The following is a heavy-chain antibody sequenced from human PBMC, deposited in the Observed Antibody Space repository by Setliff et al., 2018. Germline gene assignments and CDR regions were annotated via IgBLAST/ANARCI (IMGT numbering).Heavy chain of an antibody. CDR2: INPKTGGT. CDR1: GCTFVGYY. CDR3: AREPYDYIWGSYRSLYFDH. D-gene: IGHD3-16*02. V-gene: IGHV1-2*02. J-gene: IGHJ4*02. Sequence: ASVKVSCKASGCTFVGYYLHWVRQAPGQGLEWMGWINPKTGGTNYAQKFQGRVTMTRDASINTAFMHLSSLKSDDMAVYYCAREPYDYIWGSYRSLYFDHWGQGALVTVSS.